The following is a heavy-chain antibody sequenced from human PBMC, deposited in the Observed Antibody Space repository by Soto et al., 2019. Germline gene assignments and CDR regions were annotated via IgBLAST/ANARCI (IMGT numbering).Heavy chain of an antibody. D-gene: IGHD3-9*01. V-gene: IGHV3-21*01. J-gene: IGHJ4*02. CDR2: ISSSGSYI. CDR1: GFTFSSYS. CDR3: ARDSGTYYDFLTGYRGTPDW. Sequence: EVQLVESGGGLVKPGGSLRLSCAASGFTFSSYSMNWVRQAPGKGLEWVSLISSSGSYIYYADSVKGRFTISRDNAKNSLFLKMNSLRAEDTAVYYCARDSGTYYDFLTGYRGTPDWWGQGTLVTVSS.